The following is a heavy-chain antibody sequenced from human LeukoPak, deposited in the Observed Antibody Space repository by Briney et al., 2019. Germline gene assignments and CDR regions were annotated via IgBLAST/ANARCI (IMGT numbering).Heavy chain of an antibody. CDR3: ARILGTELTRGPLATAGRPRAFDL. V-gene: IGHV4-34*01. D-gene: IGHD6-25*01. CDR1: GGPFSGYS. J-gene: IGHJ3*01. CDR2: VDYSGTT. Sequence: SETLSLTCAVNGGPFSGYSWSWIRQPPGKGLEWIGEVDYSGTTNFNPSLKSRLTISRGTSKKQFSLKVRSVTAADTALYYCARILGTELTRGPLATAGRPRAFDLWGQGTMVTVSS.